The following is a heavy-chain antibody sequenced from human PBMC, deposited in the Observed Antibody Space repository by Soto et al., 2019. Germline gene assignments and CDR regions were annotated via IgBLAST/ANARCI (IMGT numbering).Heavy chain of an antibody. J-gene: IGHJ6*02. Sequence: QVQQVQSGAEVKKPGSSVKVSCKASGGTFSSYAISWVRQAPGQGLEWMGGIIPIFGTANYAQKFQGRVTITADESTSTDYLELSGLRSEDTAVYYGASHGQGRNYDDRSGLSLGMDVWGQGATVTVSS. V-gene: IGHV1-69*12. D-gene: IGHD3-22*01. CDR3: ASHGQGRNYDDRSGLSLGMDV. CDR1: GGTFSSYA. CDR2: IIPIFGTA.